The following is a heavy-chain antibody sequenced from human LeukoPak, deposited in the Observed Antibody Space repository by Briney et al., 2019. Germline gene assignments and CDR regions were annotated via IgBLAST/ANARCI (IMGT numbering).Heavy chain of an antibody. CDR2: INHSGST. CDR3: ATRVGRKSYSPSAVVRWFDP. J-gene: IGHJ5*02. Sequence: TSETLSLTCAVYGGSFSGYYWSWIRQPPGKGLEWIGEINHSGSTNYNPSLKSRVTISVDTSKNQFSLKLSSVTAADTAVYYRATRVGRKSYSPSAVVRWFDPWGQGTLVTVSS. V-gene: IGHV4-34*01. D-gene: IGHD6-13*01. CDR1: GGSFSGYY.